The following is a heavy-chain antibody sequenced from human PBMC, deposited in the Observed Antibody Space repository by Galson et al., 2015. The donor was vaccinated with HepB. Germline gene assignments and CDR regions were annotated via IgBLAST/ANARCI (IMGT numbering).Heavy chain of an antibody. J-gene: IGHJ6*02. CDR2: IDWDDDK. V-gene: IGHV2-70*01. CDR1: GFSLSTSGMC. CDR3: ARIKSGGSGSYHYYYYGMDV. D-gene: IGHD3-10*01. Sequence: PALVKPTQTLTLTCTFSGFSLSTSGMCVSWIRQPPGKALEWLALIDWDDDKYYSTSLKTRLTISKDTSKNQVVLTMTNMDPVDTATYYCARIKSGGSGSYHYYYYGMDVWGQGTTVTVSS.